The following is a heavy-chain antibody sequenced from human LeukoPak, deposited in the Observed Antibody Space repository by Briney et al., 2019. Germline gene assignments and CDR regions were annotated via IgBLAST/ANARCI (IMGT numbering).Heavy chain of an antibody. CDR1: GFTFSSYS. D-gene: IGHD6-19*01. J-gene: IGHJ4*02. CDR2: ISSSSSYI. V-gene: IGHV3-21*01. Sequence: PGGSLRLSCAASGFTFSSYSMNWVRQAPGKGLEWVSSISSSSSYIYYADSVKGRFTISRDNAKNSLYLQMNSLRAEDTAVYYCARLSNSSGWFSLDYWGQGTLVTVPS. CDR3: ARLSNSSGWFSLDY.